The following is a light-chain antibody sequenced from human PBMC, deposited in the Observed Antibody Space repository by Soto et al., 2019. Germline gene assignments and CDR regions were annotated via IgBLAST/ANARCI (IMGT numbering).Light chain of an antibody. CDR1: TGAVTSGHY. Sequence: QAMVTQEPSLTVSPGGTVTLTCGSSTGAVTSGHYPYWFQQKPGQAPRTLIYDTSNKHSWTPARFSGSLLGGKAALTLSGAQPEDEAEYYCLLSYSGARAAVFGGGTQLTVL. J-gene: IGLJ7*01. V-gene: IGLV7-46*01. CDR3: LLSYSGARAAV. CDR2: DTS.